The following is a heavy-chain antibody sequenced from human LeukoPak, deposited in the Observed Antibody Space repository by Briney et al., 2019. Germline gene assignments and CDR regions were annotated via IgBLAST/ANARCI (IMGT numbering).Heavy chain of an antibody. D-gene: IGHD4-11*01. V-gene: IGHV4-39*01. CDR1: GGSISSSRFF. Sequence: PSETLSLTCTVSGGSISSSRFFWAWIRQPPGKGLEWIGNINFSGTTYYNPSLKGRVTLSVDTSKNQFSLKLSSVTAADTAVYYCARHAAYSNYFLGGEPHYFDYWGQGTLVTVSS. CDR3: ARHAAYSNYFLGGEPHYFDY. J-gene: IGHJ4*02. CDR2: INFSGTT.